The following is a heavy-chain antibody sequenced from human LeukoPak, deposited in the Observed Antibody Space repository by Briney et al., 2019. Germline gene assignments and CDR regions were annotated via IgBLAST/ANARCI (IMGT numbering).Heavy chain of an antibody. CDR3: AKVKGYDSSGYYSFFDY. Sequence: PGGSLRLSCAASGFTFSSYAMSWVRQAPGKGLEWVSGISGSGGSTYYADSVKGRFTISRDHSKNTLYLQMNSLRAEDTAVYYCAKVKGYDSSGYYSFFDYWGQGTLVTVSS. D-gene: IGHD3-22*01. CDR2: ISGSGGST. J-gene: IGHJ4*02. V-gene: IGHV3-23*01. CDR1: GFTFSSYA.